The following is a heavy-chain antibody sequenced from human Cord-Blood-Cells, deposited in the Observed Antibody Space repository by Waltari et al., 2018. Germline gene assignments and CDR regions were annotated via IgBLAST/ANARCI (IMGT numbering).Heavy chain of an antibody. V-gene: IGHV1-2*04. CDR2: INPNSGGT. Sequence: QVQLVQSGAEVKKPGASVKVSCKASGYTFTGYYMHWVRQAPGQGLEWMGWINPNSGGTNYAQKFQGWVTMTRDTSISTAYMELSRLRSDDTAVYYCARGEWELSHHWYFDLWGRGTLVTVSS. J-gene: IGHJ2*01. CDR3: ARGEWELSHHWYFDL. D-gene: IGHD1-26*01. CDR1: GYTFTGYY.